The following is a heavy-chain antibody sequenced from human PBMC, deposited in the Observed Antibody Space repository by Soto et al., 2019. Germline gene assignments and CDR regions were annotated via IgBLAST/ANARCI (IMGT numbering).Heavy chain of an antibody. CDR2: IYHSGST. Sequence: QVQLQESGPGLVKPSGTLSLTCAVSGGSISSSNWWSWVRQSPGKGLEWIGEIYHSGSTNYNPSLKSRVTISVDQSKTQFSLKLSSVTAADTAVYYCARGSGRQVYNYYGMDVWGQGTTVTVSS. CDR3: ARGSGRQVYNYYGMDV. J-gene: IGHJ6*02. D-gene: IGHD3-10*01. CDR1: GGSISSSNW. V-gene: IGHV4-4*02.